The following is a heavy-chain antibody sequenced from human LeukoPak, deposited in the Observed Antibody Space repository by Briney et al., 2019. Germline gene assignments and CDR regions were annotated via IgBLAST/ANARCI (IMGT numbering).Heavy chain of an antibody. D-gene: IGHD1-14*01. V-gene: IGHV3-7*01. J-gene: IGHJ4*02. Sequence: PGGSLRLSCAASGFTFRGHWMSWVRQAQGKGLEWVANINQGGSDKYYVDSVKGRFTISRDNANNLLYLQMNSLRGEDTAVYYCTRDRSRAEDDWGQGTLVTVSS. CDR1: GFTFRGHW. CDR2: INQGGSDK. CDR3: TRDRSRAEDD.